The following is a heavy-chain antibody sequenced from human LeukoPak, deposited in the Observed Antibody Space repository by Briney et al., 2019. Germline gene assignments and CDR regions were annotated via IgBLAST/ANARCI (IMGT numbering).Heavy chain of an antibody. CDR2: IYSGGST. Sequence: PGGSLGLSCAASGFTVSSNYMSWVRQAPGKGLEWVSVIYSGGSTYYADSVKGRFTIPRDNSKNTLYLQMNSLRAEDTAVYYCARDLTGNFDYWGQGTLVTVSS. D-gene: IGHD7-27*01. CDR1: GFTVSSNY. V-gene: IGHV3-53*01. J-gene: IGHJ4*02. CDR3: ARDLTGNFDY.